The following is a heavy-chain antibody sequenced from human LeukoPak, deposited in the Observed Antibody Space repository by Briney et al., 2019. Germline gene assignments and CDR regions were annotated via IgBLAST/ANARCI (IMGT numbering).Heavy chain of an antibody. V-gene: IGHV3-30*18. D-gene: IGHD3-10*01. CDR1: GFTFSGYG. CDR2: VSYHGSDK. CDR3: ANWFGDAGFDY. J-gene: IGHJ4*02. Sequence: PGRSPRLSCAASGFTFSGYGMHWVRQAPGKGLEWVALVSYHGSDKYYADSVKGRFTISRDNSRNTLFLQMDSLRPEDTAVYFCANWFGDAGFDYWGQGVLVTVSS.